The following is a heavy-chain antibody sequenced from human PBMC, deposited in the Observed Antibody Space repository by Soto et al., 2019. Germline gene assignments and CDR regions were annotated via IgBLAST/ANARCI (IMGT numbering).Heavy chain of an antibody. Sequence: PGGSLRLSCAASGFTFSSYGMHWDRQAPGKGLEWVAVISYDGSNKYYADSVKGRFTISRDNSKNTLYLQMNSLRAEDTAVYYCAKDRPRYSSAPYYFDYWGQGTLVTVSS. CDR3: AKDRPRYSSAPYYFDY. J-gene: IGHJ4*02. CDR2: ISYDGSNK. V-gene: IGHV3-30*18. CDR1: GFTFSSYG. D-gene: IGHD6-19*01.